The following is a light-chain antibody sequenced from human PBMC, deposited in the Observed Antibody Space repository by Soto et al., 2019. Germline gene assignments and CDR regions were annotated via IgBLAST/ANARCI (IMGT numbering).Light chain of an antibody. CDR3: QSYDSSLSVNYV. J-gene: IGLJ1*01. CDR1: SPNIGAGYD. V-gene: IGLV1-40*01. Sequence: SVLTQPPSGSGAPGQRVTISCTGSSPNIGAGYDVHWYQQLPGTAPKLLIYGNSNRPSGVPDRFSGSKSGTSASLAITVLQAEDEADYYCQSYDSSLSVNYVFGTGTKVTVL. CDR2: GNS.